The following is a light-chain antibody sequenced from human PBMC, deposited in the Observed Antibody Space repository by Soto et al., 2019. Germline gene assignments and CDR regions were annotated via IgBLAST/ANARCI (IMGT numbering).Light chain of an antibody. V-gene: IGLV1-40*01. CDR2: GST. J-gene: IGLJ1*01. Sequence: QSVLTQPPSVSGAPGQRVTISCTGGSSNIGAGYDVNWYQQFPGTVPRLLIYGSTNRPSGVPDRFSGSKSGTSASLVITGLQAEDEAHYRCQSDDTRLSGARVFGTGTKLTVL. CDR3: QSDDTRLSGARV. CDR1: SSNIGAGYD.